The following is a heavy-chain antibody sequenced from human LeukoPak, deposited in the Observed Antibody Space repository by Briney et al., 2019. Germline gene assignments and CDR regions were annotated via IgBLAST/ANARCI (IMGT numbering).Heavy chain of an antibody. D-gene: IGHD5-18*01. CDR3: AREIIQLPGYFDY. V-gene: IGHV3-53*01. CDR1: GFTVSSNY. Sequence: PGGSLRLSCAASGFTVSSNYMSWVRQAPGKGLEWVSVIYSGGSTYYADSVKGRFTISRDNSKNTLYLQMNSLRAEDTAVYCCAREIIQLPGYFDYWGQGTLVTVSS. CDR2: IYSGGST. J-gene: IGHJ4*02.